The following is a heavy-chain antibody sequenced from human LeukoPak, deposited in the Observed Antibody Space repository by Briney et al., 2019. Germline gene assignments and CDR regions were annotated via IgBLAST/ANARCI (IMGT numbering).Heavy chain of an antibody. D-gene: IGHD1-20*01. CDR3: ARERSSITGKATFDY. V-gene: IGHV1-69*04. CDR1: GGTFSSYA. CDR2: IIPILGIA. J-gene: IGHJ4*02. Sequence: ASVKVSCKASGGTFSSYAISWVRQAPGQGLEWMGRIIPILGIANYAQKFQGRVTITADKSTSTAYMELRSLRSDDTAVYYCARERSSITGKATFDYWGQGTLVTVSS.